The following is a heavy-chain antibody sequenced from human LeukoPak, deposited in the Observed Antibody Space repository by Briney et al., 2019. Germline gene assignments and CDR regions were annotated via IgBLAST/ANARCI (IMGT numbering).Heavy chain of an antibody. V-gene: IGHV1-2*02. J-gene: IGHJ3*02. CDR1: GYTFTDYY. CDR3: ARASTHRYNWKSGQLNDAFDI. D-gene: IGHD1-20*01. CDR2: INPNSIGT. Sequence: ASVKVSCKASGYTFTDYYMHWVRQAPGQGLEWMGWINPNSIGTNYAQKLQGRVTMTTDTSTSTAYMELRSLGSDDTAVYYCARASTHRYNWKSGQLNDAFDIWGQGTMVTVSS.